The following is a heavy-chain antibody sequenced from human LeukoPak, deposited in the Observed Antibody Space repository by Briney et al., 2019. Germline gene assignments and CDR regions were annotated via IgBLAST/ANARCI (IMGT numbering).Heavy chain of an antibody. J-gene: IGHJ4*02. CDR2: IYPGDSDT. CDR1: GYSFTSYW. V-gene: IGHV5-51*01. CDR3: ARFHRYCSGGSCYSLNDY. Sequence: GESLKISCKGSGYSFTSYWIGWVRQMPGKGLEWMGIIYPGDSDTRYSPSFQGQVAISADKSISTAYLQWSSLKASDTAMCYCARFHRYCSGGSCYSLNDYWGQGTLVTVSS. D-gene: IGHD2-15*01.